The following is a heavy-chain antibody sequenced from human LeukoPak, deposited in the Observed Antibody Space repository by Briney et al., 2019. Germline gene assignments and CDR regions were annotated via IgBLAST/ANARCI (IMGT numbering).Heavy chain of an antibody. V-gene: IGHV3-11*01. CDR2: ISNSGSTI. CDR3: ARVRGSYAFDY. CDR1: GFTFSDYY. Sequence: GGSLRLSSVASGFTFSDYYMSWFRQAPGKGLECISYISNSGSTIYYADSVNGRFTISRDNAKDSLYVQMNSLRAEDTAVYYCARVRGSYAFDYWGQGTLVTVSS. J-gene: IGHJ4*02. D-gene: IGHD1-26*01.